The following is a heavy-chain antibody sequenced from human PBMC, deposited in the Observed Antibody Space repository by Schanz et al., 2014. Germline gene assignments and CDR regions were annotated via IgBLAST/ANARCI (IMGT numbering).Heavy chain of an antibody. CDR2: ILGLASTT. V-gene: IGHV3-23*01. J-gene: IGHJ4*02. CDR1: GFTLSNYA. D-gene: IGHD1-20*01. Sequence: EMQLLESGGGLAQPGGSLRLSCAASGFTLSNYAMSWVRQAPGKGLEWVSAILGLASTTYYADSVKGRFTISRDNSKNTLYLQMNSLRAEDTAVYYCANNWNLDYWGQGTLVTVSS. CDR3: ANNWNLDY.